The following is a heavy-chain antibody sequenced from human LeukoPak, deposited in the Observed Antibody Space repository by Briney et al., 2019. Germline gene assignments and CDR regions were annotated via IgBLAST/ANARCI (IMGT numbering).Heavy chain of an antibody. CDR3: ARDDIVATIGPDY. CDR2: IYHSGST. D-gene: IGHD5-12*01. CDR1: GYSISTGYY. J-gene: IGHJ4*02. Sequence: PSETLSLTCTVSGYSISTGYYWGWIRQPPGKGLEWIGSIYHSGSTYYNPSLKSRVTISVDTSKNQFSLKLSSVTAADTAVYYCARDDIVATIGPDYWGQGTLVTVSS. V-gene: IGHV4-38-2*02.